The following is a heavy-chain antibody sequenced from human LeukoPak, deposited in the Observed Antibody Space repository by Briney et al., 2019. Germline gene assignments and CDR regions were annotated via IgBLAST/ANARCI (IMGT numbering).Heavy chain of an antibody. CDR1: GFTFTTYY. CDR3: ARETWSNDY. CDR2: ISQDGRTM. D-gene: IGHD2-8*02. Sequence: GGSLRLSCAASGFTFTTYYMTWVRQAPGKGLEWLANISQDGRTMHYTDSVEGRFALSRDNAINSVFLQMNSVRAEDTAVYYCARETWSNDYWGQGTLVTVSS. V-gene: IGHV3-7*01. J-gene: IGHJ4*02.